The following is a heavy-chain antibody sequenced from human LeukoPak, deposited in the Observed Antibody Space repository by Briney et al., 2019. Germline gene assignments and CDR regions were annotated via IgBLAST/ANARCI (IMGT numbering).Heavy chain of an antibody. D-gene: IGHD2-15*01. CDR3: ARGAGWYRFDP. CDR1: GGSISDYH. Sequence: PSETLSLTCTVSGGSISDYHWSWIRQPPGKGLEYIGYIYNSGRTFYNPSLKRRVTISADTSKKQFSLKLTSVTAADTAVYYCARGAGWYRFDPWGQGTLVTVSS. CDR2: IYNSGRT. V-gene: IGHV4-59*01. J-gene: IGHJ5*02.